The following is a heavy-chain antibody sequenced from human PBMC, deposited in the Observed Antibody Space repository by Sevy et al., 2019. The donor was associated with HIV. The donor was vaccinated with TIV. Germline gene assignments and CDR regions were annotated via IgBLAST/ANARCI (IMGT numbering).Heavy chain of an antibody. CDR3: AKADDGDPRVYDY. CDR2: ISGSGSSA. CDR1: GFTFSTYA. V-gene: IGHV3-23*01. Sequence: GESLKISCAASGFTFSTYAMSWVRQAPGKGLEWVSAISGSGSSAYYADSVKGRFTISRDNSKSALYLQMNSRRVEDTAVYYCAKADDGDPRVYDYWGQGTLVTVSS. D-gene: IGHD2-21*02. J-gene: IGHJ4*02.